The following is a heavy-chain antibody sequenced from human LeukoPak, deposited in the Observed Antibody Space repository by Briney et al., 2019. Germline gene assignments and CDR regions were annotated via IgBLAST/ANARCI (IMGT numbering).Heavy chain of an antibody. Sequence: ASVTVSCTASGYTFTSHALHWVRQAPGEGLEWMAWINGATGNTEYSQKFQARVTITRDTSASTAYMELSSLRSEDTAVYYCARSIIIVPNTSYYYYYMDVWGQGTTVTVSS. CDR2: INGATGNT. D-gene: IGHD2/OR15-2a*01. CDR1: GYTFTSHA. V-gene: IGHV1-3*01. J-gene: IGHJ6*02. CDR3: ARSIIIVPNTSYYYYYMDV.